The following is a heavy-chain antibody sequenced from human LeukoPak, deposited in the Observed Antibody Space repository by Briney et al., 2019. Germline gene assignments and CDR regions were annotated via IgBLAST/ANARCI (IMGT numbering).Heavy chain of an antibody. CDR3: AKKIDSGSYPLDY. Sequence: GGSLRLSCAASGFTFGSFSMSWVRQAPGKGLKWVSVISGSGETTFYADSVRGRFTISRDNSKSTLYLQMTSLRAEDTGVYYCAKKIDSGSYPLDYWGQGTLVTISS. V-gene: IGHV3-23*01. J-gene: IGHJ4*02. CDR2: ISGSGETT. CDR1: GFTFGSFS. D-gene: IGHD3-10*01.